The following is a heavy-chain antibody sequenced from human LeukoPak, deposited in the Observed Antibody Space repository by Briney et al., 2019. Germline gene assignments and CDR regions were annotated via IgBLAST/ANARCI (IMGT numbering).Heavy chain of an antibody. CDR3: ARTYYYDSSGYNY. CDR2: ISYDGSNK. D-gene: IGHD3-22*01. CDR1: GFSFSSNA. J-gene: IGHJ4*02. V-gene: IGHV3-30-3*01. Sequence: GGSLRLSCAASGFSFSSNAMHWVRQAPGKGLEWVAVISYDGSNKYYADSVKGRFTISRDNSKNTLYLQMNSLRAEDTAVYYCARTYYYDSSGYNYWGQGTLVTVSS.